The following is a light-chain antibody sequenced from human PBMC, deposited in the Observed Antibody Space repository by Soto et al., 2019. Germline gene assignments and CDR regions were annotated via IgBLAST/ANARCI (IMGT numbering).Light chain of an antibody. CDR3: QQYDNWPPFT. CDR2: GAS. Sequence: EIVMTQSPATLSVSPGERATLSCRAGQSVSSNLAWYQQKPGQAPRLLIYGASTRATGIPVRFGGSGSGTEFTLTISSLRSEDFAVYYCQQYDNWPPFTFGPGTKVDIK. CDR1: QSVSSN. J-gene: IGKJ3*01. V-gene: IGKV3-15*01.